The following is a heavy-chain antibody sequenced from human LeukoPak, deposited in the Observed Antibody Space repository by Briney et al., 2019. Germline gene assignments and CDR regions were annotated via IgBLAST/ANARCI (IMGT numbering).Heavy chain of an antibody. D-gene: IGHD2-2*01. Sequence: SETLSLTCAVYGGSFSGYYWSWIRQPPGKGLEWIGEINHSGRTNYNPSLKSRVTISVDTSKNQCTLKLSSVTAADTAVYYCARAPMRRPGYYFDYWGQGTLVTVSS. V-gene: IGHV4-34*01. CDR2: INHSGRT. J-gene: IGHJ4*02. CDR3: ARAPMRRPGYYFDY. CDR1: GGSFSGYY.